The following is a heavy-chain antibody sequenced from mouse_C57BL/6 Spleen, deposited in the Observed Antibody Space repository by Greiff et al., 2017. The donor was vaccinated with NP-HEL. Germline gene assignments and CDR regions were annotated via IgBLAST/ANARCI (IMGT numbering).Heavy chain of an antibody. CDR2: IDPSDSYT. V-gene: IGHV1-69*01. D-gene: IGHD1-1*01. CDR3: ARSGLLRVVDY. J-gene: IGHJ2*01. CDR1: GYTFTSYW. Sequence: VQLQQPGAELVMPGASVKLSCKASGYTFTSYWMHWVKQRPGPGLAWIGEIDPSDSYTNYNQKFKGKSTLTVDKSSSTAYMQLSSLTSEDSAVYYCARSGLLRVVDYWGQGTTLTVSS.